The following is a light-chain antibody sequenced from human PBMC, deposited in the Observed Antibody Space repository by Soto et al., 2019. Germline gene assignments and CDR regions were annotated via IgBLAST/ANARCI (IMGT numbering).Light chain of an antibody. CDR2: DAS. CDR1: QIVNSKY. Sequence: EIVLTQSPGTLSLSPGERGTVSCRASQIVNSKYLAWYQHRPGQAPRLLIYDASKRATGITDRFSGSASGTDFILTINGLEPEDFAVYYCVQYDEPPSRWTFGQGTKV. J-gene: IGKJ1*01. CDR3: VQYDEPPSRWT. V-gene: IGKV3-20*01.